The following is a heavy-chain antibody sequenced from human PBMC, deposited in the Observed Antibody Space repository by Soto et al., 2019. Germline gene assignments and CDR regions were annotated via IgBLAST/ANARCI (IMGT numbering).Heavy chain of an antibody. Sequence: WGPLTLECGAGGFTFSRYCMHWVSKAPGKGLEWVAVISYDGSNKYYADSVKGRFTISRDNSKNTLYLQMNSLRAEDTAVYYYAKEGYYDFWSGTPFDYWGQGTLVTVSS. CDR1: GFTFSRYC. D-gene: IGHD3-3*01. CDR3: AKEGYYDFWSGTPFDY. V-gene: IGHV3-30*18. J-gene: IGHJ4*02. CDR2: ISYDGSNK.